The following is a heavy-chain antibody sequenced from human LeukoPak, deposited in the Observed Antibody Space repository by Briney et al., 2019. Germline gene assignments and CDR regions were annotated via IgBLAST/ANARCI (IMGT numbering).Heavy chain of an antibody. CDR1: GFSFSSSA. V-gene: IGHV3-23*01. J-gene: IGHJ4*02. Sequence: GGSLRLSCVGSGFSFSSSAMSWVRQAPGKGLEWVSTVSGGGAYTYYADSVKGRFTVSRDDSKSMHFLQMNSLRPEDTALYFCAKRITVSAGYYLDSWGQGTLVAVSS. D-gene: IGHD2-8*01. CDR2: VSGGGAYT. CDR3: AKRITVSAGYYLDS.